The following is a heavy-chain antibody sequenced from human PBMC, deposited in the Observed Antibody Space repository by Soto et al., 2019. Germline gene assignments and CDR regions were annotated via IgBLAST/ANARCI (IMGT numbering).Heavy chain of an antibody. CDR2: IYHSGST. CDR1: GGSISSSNW. V-gene: IGHV4-4*02. D-gene: IGHD4-17*01. CDR3: ARDPGDGDYEGYYYYGMDV. Sequence: QVQLQESGPGLVKPSGTLSLTCAVSGGSISSSNWWSWVRQPPGKGLEWIGEIYHSGSTNYNPSLMSRVTISLDKSKKQFSLKLSSVTAADTAVYYCARDPGDGDYEGYYYYGMDVWGQGTTVTVSS. J-gene: IGHJ6*02.